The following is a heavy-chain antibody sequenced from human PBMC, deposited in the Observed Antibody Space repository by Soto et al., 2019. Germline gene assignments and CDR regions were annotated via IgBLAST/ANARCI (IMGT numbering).Heavy chain of an antibody. CDR3: VRAPGYCNNTNCFYLFDY. Sequence: GESLKISCATSGFTFEDCGMSWVRQAPGQGLQWVSGINWSGDNTGYADSVKGRFTISRDNAKNSLYLQMNSLRAEDTALYYCVRAPGYCNNTNCFYLFDYWGQGALVTSPQ. J-gene: IGHJ4*02. V-gene: IGHV3-20*04. D-gene: IGHD2-2*01. CDR2: INWSGDNT. CDR1: GFTFEDCG.